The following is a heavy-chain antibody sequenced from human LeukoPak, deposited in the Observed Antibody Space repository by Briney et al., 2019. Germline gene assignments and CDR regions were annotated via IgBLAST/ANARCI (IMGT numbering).Heavy chain of an antibody. CDR2: INPNSGGT. CDR1: GYTFTGYY. J-gene: IGHJ4*02. D-gene: IGHD2-15*01. CDR3: ARDRGKVRGGPFDY. Sequence: ASVKVSCKASGYTFTGYYMHWVRQAPGQGLEWMGWINPNSGGTNYAQKFQGRVTMTRDTSISTAHMELSRLRSDDTAVYYCARDRGKVRGGPFDYWGQGTLVTVSS. V-gene: IGHV1-2*02.